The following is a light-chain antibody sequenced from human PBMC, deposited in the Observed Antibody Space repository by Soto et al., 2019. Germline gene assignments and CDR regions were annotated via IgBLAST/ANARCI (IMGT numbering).Light chain of an antibody. J-gene: IGKJ2*01. CDR2: DAS. CDR3: QQRDNWPEYT. Sequence: IVLTQSPATLSLSPGERATLSCRASQSVNSYLAWYQQKPGQAPRLLIYDASSRATGIPARFSGSGYGTDFALTISSLEPEDVAVYYCQQRDNWPEYTFGQGTMLEI. V-gene: IGKV3-11*01. CDR1: QSVNSY.